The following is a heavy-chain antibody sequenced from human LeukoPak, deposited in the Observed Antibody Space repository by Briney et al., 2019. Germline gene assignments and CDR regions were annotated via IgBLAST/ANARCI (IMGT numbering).Heavy chain of an antibody. J-gene: IGHJ4*02. Sequence: GGSLRLSCAASGFTFSSYWMTWVRQAPGKGLEWVSVIGSGGATNYPESVKGRFTVSRDNSKNTLFLQMDSLRAEDAAVYYCAKSDFYDNTGPIDWGQGTLVIVSS. V-gene: IGHV3-23*01. CDR1: GFTFSSYW. CDR2: IGSGGAT. CDR3: AKSDFYDNTGPID. D-gene: IGHD3-22*01.